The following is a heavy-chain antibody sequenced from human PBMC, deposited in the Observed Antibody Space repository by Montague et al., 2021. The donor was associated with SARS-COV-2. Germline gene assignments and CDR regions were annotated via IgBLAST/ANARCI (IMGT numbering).Heavy chain of an antibody. J-gene: IGHJ6*02. CDR2: INNRGSV. CDR3: ARERWNIVIVPPVEYGMDV. Sequence: SETLSLTCAVYGGSFSGSYWTWIRQSPGKGLEWIGEINNRGSVNYSPSLQSRVTISVDTSRNQFSLKVTSVTAADTAVYYCARERWNIVIVPPVEYGMDVWGQGTTVTVSS. V-gene: IGHV4-34*01. D-gene: IGHD2/OR15-2a*01. CDR1: GGSFSGSY.